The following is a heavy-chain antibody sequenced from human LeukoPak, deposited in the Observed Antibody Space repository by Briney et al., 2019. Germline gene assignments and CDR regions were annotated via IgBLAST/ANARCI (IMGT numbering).Heavy chain of an antibody. CDR3: ARDYSSSYAFDI. CDR1: GFTFKTYG. D-gene: IGHD6-13*01. J-gene: IGHJ3*02. V-gene: IGHV3-30*03. Sequence: GGSLRLSCAAYGFTFKTYGMHWVRQAPGKGLEWVAVIIFDGSNKYYADSVKGRFIISRDNSRNTLYLQMNGLRAEDTAVYYCARDYSSSYAFDIWGQGTMVTVSS. CDR2: IIFDGSNK.